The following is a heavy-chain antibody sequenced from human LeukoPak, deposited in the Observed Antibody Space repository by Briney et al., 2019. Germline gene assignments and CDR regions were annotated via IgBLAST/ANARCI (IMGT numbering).Heavy chain of an antibody. CDR1: GYSISSGYY. D-gene: IGHD6-13*01. Sequence: PSETLSLTCAVSGYSISSGYYWGWIRQPPGKGLEWIGSIYHSGSTYYNPSLKSRVTISVDTSKNQFSLKLCSVTAADTAVYYCARCIAAAGTVDWFDPWGQGTLVTVSS. CDR2: IYHSGST. J-gene: IGHJ5*02. CDR3: ARCIAAAGTVDWFDP. V-gene: IGHV4-38-2*01.